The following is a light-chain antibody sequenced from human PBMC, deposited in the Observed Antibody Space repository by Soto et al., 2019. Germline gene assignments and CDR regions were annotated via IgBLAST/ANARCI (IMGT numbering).Light chain of an antibody. CDR1: QSVGSN. J-gene: IGKJ1*01. V-gene: IGKV3-15*01. CDR3: QQFDKSRT. CDR2: AAS. Sequence: EIVMTQSPATLSVSPGERATLSCRASQSVGSNLAWYQQKPGQAPRLLIFAASTRATGIPARFSGGGSGTEFTLTIGSLQSEDFAIYYCQQFDKSRTFGQGTKVEIK.